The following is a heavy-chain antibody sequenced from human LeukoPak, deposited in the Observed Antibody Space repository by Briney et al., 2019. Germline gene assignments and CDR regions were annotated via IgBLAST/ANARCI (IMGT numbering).Heavy chain of an antibody. CDR1: GFTFSTFG. J-gene: IGHJ4*02. D-gene: IGHD3-3*01. CDR2: IRYDGSQK. CDR3: XKDSDDXXSEWLFPDQ. Sequence: GGSLRLSCAASGFTFSTFGMHWVRQPPYKGLEWVAFIRYDGSQKYYGDSVKGRFTISRDNSKNTLYLEMDSLRPDDTAFYYFXKDSDDXXSEWLFPDQWGQGSLVTVSS. V-gene: IGHV3-30*02.